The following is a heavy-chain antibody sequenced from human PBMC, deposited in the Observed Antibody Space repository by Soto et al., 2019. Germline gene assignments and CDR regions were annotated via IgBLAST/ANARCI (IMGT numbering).Heavy chain of an antibody. CDR2: IHRSGAT. CDR3: GRVGRRLYFDF. V-gene: IGHV4-4*02. CDR1: RGSMNSGHW. D-gene: IGHD3-16*01. J-gene: IGHJ2*01. Sequence: QVQLQESGPGLVKPSGTLSLTCDVARGSMNSGHWWRWVREPPGKGLEWVGHIHRSGATNYNPSLRSRVVISVDASKDQCALKLNSVTAAKTAVYYCGRVGRRLYFDFWGRGTLVTVSS.